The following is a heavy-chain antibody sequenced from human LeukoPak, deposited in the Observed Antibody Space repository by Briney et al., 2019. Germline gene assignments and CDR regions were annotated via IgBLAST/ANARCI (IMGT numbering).Heavy chain of an antibody. V-gene: IGHV4-59*01. CDR2: LYNSGST. Sequence: SETLSLTCTVSGGSISTYYWNWMRQPPGKGLEWIGYLYNSGSTNYNPSLKSRLTISVDMSKNQLSLKLSSVTAAATAVYYCARGVTSPLDAFDIWGQGTMVTVSS. J-gene: IGHJ3*02. D-gene: IGHD1-26*01. CDR1: GGSISTYY. CDR3: ARGVTSPLDAFDI.